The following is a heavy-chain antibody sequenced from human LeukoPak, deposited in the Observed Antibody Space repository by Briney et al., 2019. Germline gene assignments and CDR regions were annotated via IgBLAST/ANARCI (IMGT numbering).Heavy chain of an antibody. CDR2: INWNGDST. D-gene: IGHD3-3*01. J-gene: IGHJ6*03. CDR1: GFTFDDYG. Sequence: PGGSLRLSCAASGFTFDDYGMSWVRQAPGKGLEWVSGINWNGDSTDYADSLKGRFTISRDNAKNSLYLQMNSLTAEDTALYYCARARLLDFYYYYMDVWGKGTTVTVSS. V-gene: IGHV3-20*04. CDR3: ARARLLDFYYYYMDV.